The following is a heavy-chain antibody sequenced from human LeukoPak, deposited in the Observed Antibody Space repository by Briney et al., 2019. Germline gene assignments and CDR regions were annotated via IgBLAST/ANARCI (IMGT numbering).Heavy chain of an antibody. D-gene: IGHD3-22*01. V-gene: IGHV4-59*12. CDR2: IYYGGRS. J-gene: IGHJ4*02. Sequence: SETLSLTCIVSGGSISSYYWSWIRQSPGKGLEWIGYIYYGGRSSYNPSLKSRVTMSVDTSKNQFSLRLSSVTAADTAVYYCARGSSGNSFPFDYWGQGTLVTVSS. CDR3: ARGSSGNSFPFDY. CDR1: GGSISSYY.